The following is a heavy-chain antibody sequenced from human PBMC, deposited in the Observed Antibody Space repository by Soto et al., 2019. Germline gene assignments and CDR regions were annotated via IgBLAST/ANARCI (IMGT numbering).Heavy chain of an antibody. CDR1: GGSFSGYY. J-gene: IGHJ5*02. Sequence: SETLSLTCAVYGGSFSGYYWSWIRQPPGKGLEWIGEIYHSGSTNYNPSLKSRVTISVDTSKNQFSLKLSSVTPEDTAVYYCARGGHPDWFDPWGQGTLVTVSS. CDR3: ARGGHPDWFDP. CDR2: IYHSGST. V-gene: IGHV4-34*01.